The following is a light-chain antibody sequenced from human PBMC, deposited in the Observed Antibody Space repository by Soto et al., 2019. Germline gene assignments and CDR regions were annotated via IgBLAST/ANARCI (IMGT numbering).Light chain of an antibody. V-gene: IGLV2-23*02. CDR3: CSYAGLYVV. Sequence: QSALTQPASVSGSPGQPITISCTGTSSDVGGYDLVSWYQRHPGKAPKLIIYDVSKRPSGVPDRFSGSKSGNTASLTISGLQAEDEADYYCCSYAGLYVVFGGGDQAHRP. CDR2: DVS. J-gene: IGLJ2*01. CDR1: SSDVGGYDL.